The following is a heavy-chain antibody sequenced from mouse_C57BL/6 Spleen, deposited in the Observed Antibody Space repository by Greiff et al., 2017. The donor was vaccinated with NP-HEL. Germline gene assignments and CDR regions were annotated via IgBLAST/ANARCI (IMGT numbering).Heavy chain of an antibody. D-gene: IGHD4-1*01. CDR2: IYPGDGDT. J-gene: IGHJ2*01. CDR3: ARSELGRTGY. CDR1: GYAFSSSW. Sequence: QVQLQQSGPELVKPGASVKISCKASGYAFSSSWMNWVKQRPGKGLEWIGRIYPGDGDTNYNGKFKGKATLTADKSSSTAYMQLSSLTSEDSAVYFCARSELGRTGYWGQGTTLTVSS. V-gene: IGHV1-82*01.